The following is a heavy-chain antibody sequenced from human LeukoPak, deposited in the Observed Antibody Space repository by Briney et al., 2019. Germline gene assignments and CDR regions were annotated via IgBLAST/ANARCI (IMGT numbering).Heavy chain of an antibody. Sequence: GGSLRLSCAASGFTFNNYAMNWVRQTPGKGLQWFSAVSGDGQRTFYADSVKGRFTIFRDNSMNTLSLQMNSLRVEDTAVYYCAKEQDNLLLLSHFETWGQGILVIVSA. CDR3: AKEQDNLLLLSHFET. V-gene: IGHV3-23*01. J-gene: IGHJ4*02. CDR1: GFTFNNYA. D-gene: IGHD1-14*01. CDR2: VSGDGQRT.